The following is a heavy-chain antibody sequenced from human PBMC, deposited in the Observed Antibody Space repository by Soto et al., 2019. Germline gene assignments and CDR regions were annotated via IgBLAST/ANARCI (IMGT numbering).Heavy chain of an antibody. V-gene: IGHV4-39*01. J-gene: IGHJ4*02. D-gene: IGHD4-17*01. CDR2: IYYSGST. CDR1: GGSISSSSYY. Sequence: SETLSLTCTVSGGSISSSSYYWGWIRQPPGKGLEWIGSIYYSGSTYYNPSLKSRVTISVDTSKNQFSLKLSSVTAADTAVYYCARSLPYGDLDYWGQGTLVTVSS. CDR3: ARSLPYGDLDY.